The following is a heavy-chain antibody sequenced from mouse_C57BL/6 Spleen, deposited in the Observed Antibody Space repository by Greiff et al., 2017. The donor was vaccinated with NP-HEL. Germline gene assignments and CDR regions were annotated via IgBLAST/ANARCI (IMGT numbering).Heavy chain of an antibody. CDR2: INPNNGGT. J-gene: IGHJ3*01. Sequence: VQLQQSGPELVKPGASVKIPCKASGYTFTDYNMDWVKQSHGKSLEWIGDINPNNGGTIYNQKFKGKATLTVDKSSSTAYMELRSLTSEDTAVYYCARSYYSNYGGCAYWGQGTLVTVSA. CDR1: GYTFTDYN. CDR3: ARSYYSNYGGCAY. D-gene: IGHD2-5*01. V-gene: IGHV1-18*01.